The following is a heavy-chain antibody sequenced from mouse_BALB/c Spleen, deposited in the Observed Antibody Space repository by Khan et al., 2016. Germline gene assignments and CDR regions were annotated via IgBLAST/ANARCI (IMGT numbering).Heavy chain of an antibody. Sequence: QVQLKQSGPGLVAPSQSLSITCTVSGFSLTTYGVHWIRQPPGKGLEWLGVIWAGGSTNYNSALMSRLSITKDNSKSQVFLKMNSLQTDDTAMYYCARGYGNYVSYAMDYWGQGTSDTVSS. J-gene: IGHJ4*01. CDR1: GFSLTTYG. CDR3: ARGYGNYVSYAMDY. CDR2: IWAGGST. V-gene: IGHV2-9*02. D-gene: IGHD2-1*01.